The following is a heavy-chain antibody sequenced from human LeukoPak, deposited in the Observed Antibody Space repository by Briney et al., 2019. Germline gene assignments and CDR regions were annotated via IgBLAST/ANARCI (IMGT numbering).Heavy chain of an antibody. V-gene: IGHV3-30*18. D-gene: IGHD3-9*01. J-gene: IGHJ4*02. Sequence: GGSLRLSCAASGFTFSSYGMHWVRQAPGKGLEWVAVISYDGSNKYYADSVKGRFTISRDNSKNTLYLQMNSLRAEDTAVYYCAKFGLDDWLLYYYWGQGTLVTVSS. CDR3: AKFGLDDWLLYYY. CDR1: GFTFSSYG. CDR2: ISYDGSNK.